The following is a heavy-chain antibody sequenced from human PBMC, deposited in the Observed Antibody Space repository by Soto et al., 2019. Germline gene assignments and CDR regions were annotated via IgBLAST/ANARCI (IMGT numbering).Heavy chain of an antibody. CDR1: GYTFTSYY. Sequence: GASVKVSCKASGYTFTSYYRHWVRQAPGQGLEWMGIINPSGGSTSYAQKFQGRVTMTGDTSTSTVYMELSSLRSEDTAMYYCARTSRGSGYCSSTSCPDYYYYGMDVWGQGTTVTVSS. CDR2: INPSGGST. D-gene: IGHD2-2*01. CDR3: ARTSRGSGYCSSTSCPDYYYYGMDV. V-gene: IGHV1-46*01. J-gene: IGHJ6*02.